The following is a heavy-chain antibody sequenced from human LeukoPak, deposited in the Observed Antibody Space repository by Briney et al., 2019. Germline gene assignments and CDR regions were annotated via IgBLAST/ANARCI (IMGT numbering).Heavy chain of an antibody. CDR2: ISSSGSTI. Sequence: QPGASLRLSCAASGFTFSSYEMNWARQAPGKGLEWVSYISSSGSTINYAHSVKGRFTISRDNAKNSLYLKMNSLRAEDTAVYYCARVGFSAAAGHMDVWGKGTTVTVSS. V-gene: IGHV3-48*03. J-gene: IGHJ6*04. D-gene: IGHD6-13*01. CDR3: ARVGFSAAAGHMDV. CDR1: GFTFSSYE.